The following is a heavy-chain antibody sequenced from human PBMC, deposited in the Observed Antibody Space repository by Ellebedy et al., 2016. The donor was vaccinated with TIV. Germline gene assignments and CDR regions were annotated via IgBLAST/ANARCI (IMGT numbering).Heavy chain of an antibody. Sequence: SETLSLTXTVSGGSIRGSSSYWGWIRQSPEKGLEWIGTIYYTGSTYYNPSLRSRVTISVDTSNNDFSLKMASMTAADTAVYYCPRHLNHNSRADYWGQGTLVTVSS. CDR1: GGSIRGSSSY. J-gene: IGHJ4*02. CDR2: IYYTGST. V-gene: IGHV4-39*01. D-gene: IGHD2/OR15-2a*01. CDR3: PRHLNHNSRADY.